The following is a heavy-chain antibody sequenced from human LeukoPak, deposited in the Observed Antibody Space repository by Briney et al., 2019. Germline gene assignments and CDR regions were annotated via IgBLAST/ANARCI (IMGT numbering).Heavy chain of an antibody. V-gene: IGHV3-74*01. D-gene: IGHD3-10*01. CDR1: GFTFSSYW. CDR3: ARVDHTLRGVIDG. CDR2: IKSDGSDT. J-gene: IGHJ4*02. Sequence: PGGSLRLSCAASGFTFSSYWMHWVRQAPGKGLVWLSRIKSDGSDTSYADSVKGRFTISRDNAKNTLYLQMNSLRAEDTAVYYCARVDHTLRGVIDGWGQGTLVTVSS.